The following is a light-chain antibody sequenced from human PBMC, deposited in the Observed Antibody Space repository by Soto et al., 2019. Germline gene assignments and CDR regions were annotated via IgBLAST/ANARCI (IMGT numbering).Light chain of an antibody. CDR1: QSVSNTF. CDR3: QQYGMSPWS. Sequence: EIVLTQSPGTLSLSPGERATLSCRASQSVSNTFLAWYQHKPGQAPRLLIYAASSRATGIPDRFSGSGSGTDFTLTISRREAEDFAVYYCQQYGMSPWSFGQGTKVDIK. V-gene: IGKV3-20*01. J-gene: IGKJ1*01. CDR2: AAS.